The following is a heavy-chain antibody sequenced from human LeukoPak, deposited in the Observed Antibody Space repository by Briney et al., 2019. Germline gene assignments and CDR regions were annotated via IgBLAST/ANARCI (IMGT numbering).Heavy chain of an antibody. Sequence: KVSSKASGGTFPSYAISWVRPAPGQGLEWMGGLIPIFGTANYAQKFQGRVTITADKSTSTAYIELSRQRSEDTAVYYCAIEGYSSSAFDYWGQGTLVTVSS. D-gene: IGHD6-13*01. CDR3: AIEGYSSSAFDY. J-gene: IGHJ4*02. V-gene: IGHV1-69*06. CDR2: LIPIFGTA. CDR1: GGTFPSYA.